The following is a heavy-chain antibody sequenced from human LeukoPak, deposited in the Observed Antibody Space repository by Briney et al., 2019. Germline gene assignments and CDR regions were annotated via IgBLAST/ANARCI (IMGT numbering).Heavy chain of an antibody. Sequence: GGFLRLSCAASGFTFDDYAMHWVRQAPGKGLEWVSGISWNSGSIGYADSVKGRFTISRDNAKNSLYLQMNSLRAEDMALYYCAAGYSSSFSFDYWGQGTLVTVSS. CDR2: ISWNSGSI. D-gene: IGHD6-13*01. V-gene: IGHV3-9*03. J-gene: IGHJ4*02. CDR1: GFTFDDYA. CDR3: AAGYSSSFSFDY.